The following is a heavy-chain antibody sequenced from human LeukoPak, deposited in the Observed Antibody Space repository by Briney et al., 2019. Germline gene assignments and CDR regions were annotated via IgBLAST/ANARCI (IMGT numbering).Heavy chain of an antibody. V-gene: IGHV4-38-2*01. CDR3: AGRILVAGRGPYDY. D-gene: IGHD6-19*01. CDR1: GHSISSGFY. Sequence: SETLSLTCAVSGHSISSGFYWGWIRQPPGKGLEWIGNIYHSGSTYYNPSLESRVTISLDTSKTQFALRLSSVTAADTAVYYCAGRILVAGRGPYDYWGRGTLVAVSS. J-gene: IGHJ4*02. CDR2: IYHSGST.